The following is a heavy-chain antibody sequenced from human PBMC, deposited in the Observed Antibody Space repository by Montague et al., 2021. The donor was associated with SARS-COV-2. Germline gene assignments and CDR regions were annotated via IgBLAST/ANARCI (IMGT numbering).Heavy chain of an antibody. CDR2: IRQDGSDK. V-gene: IGHV3-7*01. CDR1: GFTISSFW. CDR3: TRDRDYGDYLNWFNP. D-gene: IGHD4-17*01. J-gene: IGHJ5*02. Sequence: SLRLSCLASGFTISSFWMSWVRQAPGKGLEWVANIRQDGSDKYXXXSXXXRFTISRDNAKNSLYLQMSSLRAEDTGVYYCTRDRDYGDYLNWFNPWGQGTLVTVSS.